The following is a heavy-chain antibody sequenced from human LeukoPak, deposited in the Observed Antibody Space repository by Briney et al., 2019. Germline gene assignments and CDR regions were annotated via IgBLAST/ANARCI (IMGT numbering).Heavy chain of an antibody. D-gene: IGHD3-10*01. CDR1: GITFSTYS. V-gene: IGHV3-21*06. J-gene: IGHJ3*02. CDR2: IATSSDYI. CDR3: ARGRSITILRGVAISDGFDI. Sequence: GESLKISCAASGITFSTYSMNWVRQAPGKGLEWVSSIATSSDYIYYAGSLKGRFTISRDNAKNSLYLHMNSLRPDDTAVYYCARGRSITILRGVAISDGFDIWGQGTKVTVS.